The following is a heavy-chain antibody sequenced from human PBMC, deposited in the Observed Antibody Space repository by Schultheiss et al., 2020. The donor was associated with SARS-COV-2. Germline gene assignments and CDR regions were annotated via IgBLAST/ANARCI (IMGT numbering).Heavy chain of an antibody. CDR1: GGSFSGYY. CDR2: INHSGST. CDR3: ARGYSGWRSEWFDP. J-gene: IGHJ5*02. Sequence: SETLSLTCAVYGGSFSGYYWSWIRQPPGKGLEWIGEINHSGSTYYNPSLKSRVTISVDTSKNQFSLNLSSVTAADTAVYYCARGYSGWRSEWFDPWGQGTLVTVSS. V-gene: IGHV4-34*01. D-gene: IGHD6-19*01.